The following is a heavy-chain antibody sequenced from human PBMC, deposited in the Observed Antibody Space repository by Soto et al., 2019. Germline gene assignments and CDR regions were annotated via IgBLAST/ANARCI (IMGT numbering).Heavy chain of an antibody. CDR3: ARTYSAPYGEGVLDY. V-gene: IGHV1-69*12. CDR2: IIPIFGTA. Sequence: QVQLVQSGAEVKKPGSSVKVSCKASGGTFSSYAISWVRQAPGQGLEWMGGIIPIFGTANYAQKFQGRVTIPADESTSTAYIELSSLRSEDTAVYYCARTYSAPYGEGVLDYWGQGTLVTVSS. J-gene: IGHJ4*02. CDR1: GGTFSSYA. D-gene: IGHD3-10*01.